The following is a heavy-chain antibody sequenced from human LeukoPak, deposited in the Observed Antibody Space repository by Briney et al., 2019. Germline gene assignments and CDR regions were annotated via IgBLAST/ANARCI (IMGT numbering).Heavy chain of an antibody. CDR1: GGSISGYY. D-gene: IGHD3-10*01. CDR3: ARVVAREYYFDY. CDR2: IYYSGST. V-gene: IGHV4-59*01. J-gene: IGHJ4*02. Sequence: SETLSLTCSVSGGSISGYYWIWIRQPPGKGLEWIGYIYYSGSTNYNPSLKSRVTISVDTSKNQFSLKLSSVTAADTAVYYCARVVAREYYFDYWGQGTLVTVSS.